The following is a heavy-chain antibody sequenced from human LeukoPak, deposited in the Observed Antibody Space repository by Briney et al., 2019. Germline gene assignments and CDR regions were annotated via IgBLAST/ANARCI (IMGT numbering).Heavy chain of an antibody. CDR2: IRGSGGST. CDR3: AKPLMVRGVIEYYFDY. J-gene: IGHJ4*02. D-gene: IGHD3-10*01. Sequence: GGSLRLSCAASGFTFSSYAMSWVRQAPGKGLEWVSAIRGSGGSTYYADSVKGRFTISRDNSKNTLYLQMNSLRAEDTAVYYCAKPLMVRGVIEYYFDYWGQGTLVTVSS. CDR1: GFTFSSYA. V-gene: IGHV3-23*01.